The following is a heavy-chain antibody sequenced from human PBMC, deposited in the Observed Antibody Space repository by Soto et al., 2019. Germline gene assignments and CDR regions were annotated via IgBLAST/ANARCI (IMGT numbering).Heavy chain of an antibody. V-gene: IGHV3-30-3*01. CDR2: ISKDGDKK. J-gene: IGHJ4*02. Sequence: GGSLRLSCAASGVTFSNYSMHWVRQAPGKGLEWVAVISKDGDKKYYADSVKGRFTISRDNSKNTLYLQMNSLRPEDTAVHYCAREWSVASPGYWGQGTQVTVSS. CDR3: AREWSVASPGY. D-gene: IGHD5-12*01. CDR1: GVTFSNYS.